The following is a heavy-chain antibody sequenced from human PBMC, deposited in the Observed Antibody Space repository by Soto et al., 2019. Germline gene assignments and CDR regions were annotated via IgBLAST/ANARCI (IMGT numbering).Heavy chain of an antibody. J-gene: IGHJ6*02. V-gene: IGHV3-30*04. CDR2: ISYDGSNN. CDR3: ARGDPYSGMDV. CDR1: GFTSSNYF. Sequence: QVQLVESGGGVVQPGRSLRLSCVASGFTSSNYFMHWVRQAPGKGLEWVALISYDGSNNHYTDSVKGRFTISRDNSKNTLYLQMNSLRGEDTAVYFCARGDPYSGMDVWGQGTTVTVSS. D-gene: IGHD2-21*01.